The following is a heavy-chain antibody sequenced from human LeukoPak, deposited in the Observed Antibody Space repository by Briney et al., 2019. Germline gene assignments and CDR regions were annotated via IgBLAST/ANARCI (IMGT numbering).Heavy chain of an antibody. CDR2: INHSGST. Sequence: SETLSLTCAVYGGSFSGYYWSWIRQPPGKGLEWIGEINHSGSTNYNPSLKSRVTISVDTSKNQFSLKLSSVTAADTAVYYCARGRSSSWYAISRWYFDYWGQGTLVTVSS. CDR3: ARGRSSSWYAISRWYFDY. CDR1: GGSFSGYY. J-gene: IGHJ4*02. D-gene: IGHD6-13*01. V-gene: IGHV4-34*01.